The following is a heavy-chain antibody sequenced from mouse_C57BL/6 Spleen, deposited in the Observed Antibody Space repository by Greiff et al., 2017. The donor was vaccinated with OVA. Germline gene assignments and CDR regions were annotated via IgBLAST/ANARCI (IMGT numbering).Heavy chain of an antibody. Sequence: VKLVESGPGLVQPSQSLSITCTVSGFSLTSYGVHWVRQSPGKGLEWLGVIWSGGSTDYNAAFMSRLSITKDNSKSQVFFKMNSLQADDTAIYYCAKGGDDYDGFAYWGQGTLVTVSA. V-gene: IGHV2-5*01. CDR2: IWSGGST. J-gene: IGHJ3*01. D-gene: IGHD2-4*01. CDR3: AKGGDDYDGFAY. CDR1: GFSLTSYG.